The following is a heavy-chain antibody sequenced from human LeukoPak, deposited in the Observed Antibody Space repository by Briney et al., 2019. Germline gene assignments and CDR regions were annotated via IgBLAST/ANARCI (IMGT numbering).Heavy chain of an antibody. V-gene: IGHV3-23*01. J-gene: IGHJ4*02. D-gene: IGHD3-10*01. CDR1: GFTFSSYA. CDR3: AKSRGWFGEFLTLFDY. CDR2: ISGSGGST. Sequence: GGSLRLSCAASGFTFSSYAMSWVRQAPGKGLEWVSAISGSGGSTYYADSVKGRFTISRDNSKNTLYLQMNSLRAEDTAVYYCAKSRGWFGEFLTLFDYWGQGTLVTVSS.